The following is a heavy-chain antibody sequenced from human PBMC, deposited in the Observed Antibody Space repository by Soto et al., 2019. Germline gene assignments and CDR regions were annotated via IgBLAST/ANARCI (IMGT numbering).Heavy chain of an antibody. D-gene: IGHD2-2*01. CDR1: GFSFSNYG. Sequence: EVQLVESGGGLVKPGGSLRLSCAASGFSFSNYGMNWVRQAPGKGLEWVSSISSSSSYISYADSVKGRFTISRDNAKNSVYLQMNRLRAEDTAVYYCARSDCTSTSCYVVWFDPWGQGTLVTVSS. J-gene: IGHJ5*02. V-gene: IGHV3-21*01. CDR2: ISSSSSYI. CDR3: ARSDCTSTSCYVVWFDP.